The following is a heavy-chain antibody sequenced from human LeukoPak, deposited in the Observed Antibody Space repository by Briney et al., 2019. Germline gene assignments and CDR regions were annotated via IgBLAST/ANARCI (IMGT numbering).Heavy chain of an antibody. CDR3: AKLSAHYCSGGNCYSDY. D-gene: IGHD2-15*01. J-gene: IGHJ4*02. Sequence: PGGTLRLSCAASGFTFSDYAMSWVRQAPGKGLEWVSAISGSGTTTYYADSVKGRFTISRDNSKITLYLQMNSLRAEDTAVYYCAKLSAHYCSGGNCYSDYWGQGTLVTVFS. CDR2: ISGSGTTT. CDR1: GFTFSDYA. V-gene: IGHV3-23*01.